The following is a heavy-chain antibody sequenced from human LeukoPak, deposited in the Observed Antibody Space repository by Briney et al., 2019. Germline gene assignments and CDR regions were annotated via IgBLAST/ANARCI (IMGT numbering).Heavy chain of an antibody. CDR2: INPSGGST. D-gene: IGHD5-18*01. CDR1: GYTFTSYY. V-gene: IGHV1-46*01. J-gene: IGHJ4*02. Sequence: ASVKVSCKASGYTFTSYYMHWVRQAPGQGLEWMGIINPSGGSTSYAQKFQGRVTMTRDTSTSTVYMELSSLRSEDTAVYYCAREPLYVDTATYYLDYWGQGTLVTVSS. CDR3: AREPLYVDTATYYLDY.